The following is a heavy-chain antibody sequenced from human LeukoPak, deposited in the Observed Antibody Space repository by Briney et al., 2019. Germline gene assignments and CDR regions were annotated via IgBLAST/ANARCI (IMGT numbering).Heavy chain of an antibody. Sequence: GRSLRLSCAASGFTFSSYGMHWVRQAPGKGLEWVAFIRYDGSNKYYADSVKGRFTISRDNSKNTLYLQMNSLRAEDTAVYYCAKRNGPQRNWFDPWGQGTLVTVSS. J-gene: IGHJ5*02. CDR1: GFTFSSYG. CDR3: AKRNGPQRNWFDP. V-gene: IGHV3-30*02. D-gene: IGHD2-8*01. CDR2: IRYDGSNK.